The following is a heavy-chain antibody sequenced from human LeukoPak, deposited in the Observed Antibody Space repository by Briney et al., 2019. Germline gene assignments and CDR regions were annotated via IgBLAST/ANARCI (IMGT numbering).Heavy chain of an antibody. CDR3: ARGPLSSSDY. CDR1: GGSISSGGYY. Sequence: SETLSLTCTVSGGSISSGGYYWRWIRQHPGKGLEWIGYIYYSGSTYYNPSLKSRVTISVDTSKNQFSLKLSSVTAVDTTVYYCARGPLSSSDYWGQGTLVTVSS. J-gene: IGHJ4*02. D-gene: IGHD6-6*01. CDR2: IYYSGST. V-gene: IGHV4-31*03.